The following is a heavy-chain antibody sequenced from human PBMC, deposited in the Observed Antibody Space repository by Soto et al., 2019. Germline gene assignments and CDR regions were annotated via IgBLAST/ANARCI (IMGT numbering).Heavy chain of an antibody. CDR2: LYYGRSA. CDR1: GDSISSYY. Sequence: QVQLQESGPGLVKPSETLSLTCAVSGDSISSYYCMWIRQPPGKGLESIGYLYYGRSANYNPSLKSRVTLSVDPSTNQCSLTLSSMAAADTAVYYCALRSMAVVPEYWGQGTLVTVSS. D-gene: IGHD3-22*01. CDR3: ALRSMAVVPEY. V-gene: IGHV4-59*01. J-gene: IGHJ4*02.